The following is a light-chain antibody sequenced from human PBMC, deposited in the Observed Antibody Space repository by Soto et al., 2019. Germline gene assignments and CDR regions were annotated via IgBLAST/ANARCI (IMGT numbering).Light chain of an antibody. CDR1: QSVSNSY. Sequence: EIVLTQSPGTLSLSPGERVTLSCRASQSVSNSYLAWYQQNPGQAPRLLISDTSTRATGIPDRFSGSGSGTDFTLTISRLEPEDFAIYFCQQYGSPPLTFGGGTKVDIK. CDR3: QQYGSPPLT. V-gene: IGKV3-20*01. CDR2: DTS. J-gene: IGKJ4*01.